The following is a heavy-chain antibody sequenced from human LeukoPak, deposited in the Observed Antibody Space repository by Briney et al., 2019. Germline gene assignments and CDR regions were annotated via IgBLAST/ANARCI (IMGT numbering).Heavy chain of an antibody. Sequence: GGSLRLSCAASGFTFSSYAMSWVRQAPGKGLEWVSAISGSGGSTYSADSVKGRFTISRDNSKNTLYLQMNSLRAEDTAVYYCARAGYSPDYYFDYWGQGTLVTVSS. CDR2: ISGSGGST. V-gene: IGHV3-23*01. J-gene: IGHJ4*02. CDR3: ARAGYSPDYYFDY. D-gene: IGHD5-18*01. CDR1: GFTFSSYA.